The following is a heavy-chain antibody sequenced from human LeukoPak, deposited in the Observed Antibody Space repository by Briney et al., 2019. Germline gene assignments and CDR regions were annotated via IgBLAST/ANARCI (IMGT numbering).Heavy chain of an antibody. CDR2: IYYSGST. Sequence: PSETLSLTCTVSGGSISSYYWNWIRQPPGKGLEWIGYIYYSGSTNYNPSLKSRVTISVDTSKNQFSLKLSSVTAADTAVYYCARVSHYDFWSGSPHNWFDPWGQGTLVTVSS. CDR3: ARVSHYDFWSGSPHNWFDP. J-gene: IGHJ5*02. D-gene: IGHD3-3*01. CDR1: GGSISSYY. V-gene: IGHV4-59*01.